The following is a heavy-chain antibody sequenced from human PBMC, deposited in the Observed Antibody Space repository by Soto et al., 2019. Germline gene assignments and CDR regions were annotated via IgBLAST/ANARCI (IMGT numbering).Heavy chain of an antibody. CDR3: ARLVYDSRLNYLYFDY. CDR2: VYNDGSA. Sequence: GPGPRRTSETLSLTCDVSGVSISSGNWWSWIRQPPGKGLEWIGEVYNDGSANYHPSFESRVTISVDRSKNQFSLRLNSVTAADTAKYYCARLVYDSRLNYLYFDYWGQGILVTVSS. CDR1: GVSISSGNW. D-gene: IGHD3-22*01. J-gene: IGHJ4*02. V-gene: IGHV4-4*02.